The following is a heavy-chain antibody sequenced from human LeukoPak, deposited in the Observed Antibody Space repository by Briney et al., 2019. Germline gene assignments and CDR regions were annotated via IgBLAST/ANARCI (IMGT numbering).Heavy chain of an antibody. J-gene: IGHJ6*02. Sequence: ASVKVSCKATGYIFTNYYIHWVRQAPGQGLGWMAIINPSGGSTSYAQKFQGRVTMTRDTSTSTVYMELSSLRFEDTAVYYCARADYGGISDYYFYGMDVWGQGTTVTVSS. CDR1: GYIFTNYY. CDR2: INPSGGST. V-gene: IGHV1-46*01. D-gene: IGHD4-23*01. CDR3: ARADYGGISDYYFYGMDV.